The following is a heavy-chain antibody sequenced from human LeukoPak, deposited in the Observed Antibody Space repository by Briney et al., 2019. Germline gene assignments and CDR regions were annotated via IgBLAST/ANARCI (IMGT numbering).Heavy chain of an antibody. V-gene: IGHV3-21*01. CDR1: GFAFSSYS. Sequence: PGGSLRLSCAASGFAFSSYSMNWVRQAPGKGLEWVSSIISSSSYIYYEDSVKGRFTISRDNAKNSLYLQMNSLRAEDTAVYYCARGWFIAAAGTRYADYWGQGTLVTVSS. D-gene: IGHD6-13*01. CDR3: ARGWFIAAAGTRYADY. CDR2: IISSSSYI. J-gene: IGHJ4*02.